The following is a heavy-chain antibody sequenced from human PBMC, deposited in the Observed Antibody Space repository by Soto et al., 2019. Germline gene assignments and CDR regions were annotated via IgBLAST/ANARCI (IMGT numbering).Heavy chain of an antibody. Sequence: LRLSCAASGFTFSSYWMHWGRQAPGKGLVWVSRINNDGRTTNYADSVKGRFTISRDNAKNTVYLQMTSLSAEDTAVYYCTRSKTGNFDSWGQGALVTVSS. D-gene: IGHD3-9*01. CDR2: INNDGRTT. V-gene: IGHV3-74*01. CDR3: TRSKTGNFDS. CDR1: GFTFSSYW. J-gene: IGHJ4*02.